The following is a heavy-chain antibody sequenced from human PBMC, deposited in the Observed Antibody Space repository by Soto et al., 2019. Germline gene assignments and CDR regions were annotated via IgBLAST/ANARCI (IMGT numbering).Heavy chain of an antibody. D-gene: IGHD6-19*01. CDR3: ARGLITGSHYSGGWYYFDS. J-gene: IGHJ4*02. CDR2: INHSGSA. Sequence: SETLCLTCAVYGESFSGYIWTWIRQTPGKGLQWIGQINHSGSASYNPSLKSRVTISVHTSNSQFSLELSSVTAADTAVYYCARGLITGSHYSGGWYYFDSWGQGTQVTVSS. CDR1: GESFSGYI. V-gene: IGHV4-34*01.